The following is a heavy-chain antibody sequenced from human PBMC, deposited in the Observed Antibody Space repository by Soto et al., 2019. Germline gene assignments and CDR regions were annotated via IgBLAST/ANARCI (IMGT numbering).Heavy chain of an antibody. Sequence: ASVKVSCKASGYTFTGYYMHWVRQAPGQGLEWMGWINPNSGGTNYAQKFQGRVTMTRDTSISTAYMELSRLRSDDTAVYYCARAEIVVVPAAIREGYYYDGMDVRGQGTTVTVSS. V-gene: IGHV1-2*02. CDR2: INPNSGGT. D-gene: IGHD2-2*02. CDR1: GYTFTGYY. J-gene: IGHJ6*02. CDR3: ARAEIVVVPAAIREGYYYDGMDV.